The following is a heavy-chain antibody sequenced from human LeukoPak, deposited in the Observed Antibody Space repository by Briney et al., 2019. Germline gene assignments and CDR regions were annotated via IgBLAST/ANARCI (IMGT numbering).Heavy chain of an antibody. V-gene: IGHV1-69*13. D-gene: IGHD5-18*01. J-gene: IGHJ6*02. CDR1: GGTFSSYA. CDR3: AREEDTAMVTYYYGMDV. CDR2: IIPIFGTA. Sequence: ASVKVSCKASGGTFSSYAISWVRQAPGQGLEWMGGIIPIFGTANYAQKFQGRVTITADESTSTAYMELSSLRSEDTAVYYCAREEDTAMVTYYYGMDVWGQGTTVTVSS.